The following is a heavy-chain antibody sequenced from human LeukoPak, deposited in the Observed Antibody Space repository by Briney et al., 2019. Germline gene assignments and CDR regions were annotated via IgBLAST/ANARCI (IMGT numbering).Heavy chain of an antibody. V-gene: IGHV1-2*02. CDR2: INPNSGGT. J-gene: IGHJ3*02. CDR1: GYTFTGYY. D-gene: IGHD3-22*01. CDR3: ARVYYDSSGLLDAFDI. Sequence: ASVKVSCKASGYTFTGYYMHWVRQAPEQGLEWMGWINPNSGGTNYAQKFQGRVTMTRDTSISTAYMELSRLRSDDTAVYYCARVYYDSSGLLDAFDIWGQGTMVTVSS.